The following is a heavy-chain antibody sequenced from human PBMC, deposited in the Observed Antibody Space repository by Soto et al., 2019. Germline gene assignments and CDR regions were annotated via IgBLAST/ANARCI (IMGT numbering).Heavy chain of an antibody. CDR2: INPSAGTT. J-gene: IGHJ5*02. CDR3: ARVMLGYCDSPTCSFDP. CDR1: GYTFTSYY. D-gene: IGHD2-2*01. Sequence: QVQLVQSGAEVKKPGASVKVSCKTSGYTFTSYYMHWVRQAPRQGLEWMGVINPSAGTTRYAQKFQDRVTMTGDTSTTAVYMELGSLSSEDTAVYYCARVMLGYCDSPTCSFDPWGQGTLVTVSS. V-gene: IGHV1-46*01.